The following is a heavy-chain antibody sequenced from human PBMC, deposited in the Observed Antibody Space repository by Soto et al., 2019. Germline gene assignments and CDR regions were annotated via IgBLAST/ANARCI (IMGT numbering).Heavy chain of an antibody. J-gene: IGHJ6*02. V-gene: IGHV3-66*01. CDR1: GFDARVNV. CDR2: INNAGST. CDR3: VRENYYYGMDV. Sequence: GGSQRLSCAASGFDARVNVRTWVRQAPGRGLEWVSTINNAGSTFYADSVKGRFTISGDNSKNTLYLQMNSLRVDDTAMYYCVRENYYYGMDVWGQGTAVTVSS.